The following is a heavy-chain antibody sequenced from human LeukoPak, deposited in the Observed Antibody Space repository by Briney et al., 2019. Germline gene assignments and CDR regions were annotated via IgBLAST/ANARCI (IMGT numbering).Heavy chain of an antibody. J-gene: IGHJ4*02. D-gene: IGHD5-18*01. Sequence: SETLSLTCAVCGGSFSGYYWSWIRQPPGKGLEWIGEINHSGSTNYNPSLKSRVTISVDTSKNQFSLKLSSVTAADTAVYYCARALYGYLFDYWGQGTLVTVSS. CDR1: GGSFSGYY. CDR2: INHSGST. V-gene: IGHV4-34*01. CDR3: ARALYGYLFDY.